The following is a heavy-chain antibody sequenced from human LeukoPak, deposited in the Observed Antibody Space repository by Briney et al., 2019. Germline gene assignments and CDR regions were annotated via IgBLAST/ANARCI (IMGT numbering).Heavy chain of an antibody. CDR2: ISGSGGST. D-gene: IGHD5-24*01. CDR3: AKGRDGYNLGYSDY. Sequence: GGSLRLSCVASGFTFSTYAMCWVRQAPGKGLEWVSAISGSGGSTYYADSVKGRFTISRDNSKNILYLQMNSLRAEDTALYYCAKGRDGYNLGYSDYWGQGTLVTVSS. CDR1: GFTFSTYA. V-gene: IGHV3-23*01. J-gene: IGHJ4*02.